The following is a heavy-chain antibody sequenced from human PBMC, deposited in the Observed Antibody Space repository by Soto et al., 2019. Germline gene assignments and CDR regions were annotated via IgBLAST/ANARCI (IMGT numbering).Heavy chain of an antibody. CDR1: GFTFSSYS. CDR2: ISSSSSTI. Sequence: EVQLVESGGGLVQPGGSLRLSCAASGFTFSSYSMNWVRQAPGKGLEWVSYISSSSSTIYYADSVKARFTISRDNANNSLYLQMNSLRAEDTAVYYCARDRSGSGWPDAFDIWGQGTMVTVSS. J-gene: IGHJ3*02. V-gene: IGHV3-48*01. D-gene: IGHD6-19*01. CDR3: ARDRSGSGWPDAFDI.